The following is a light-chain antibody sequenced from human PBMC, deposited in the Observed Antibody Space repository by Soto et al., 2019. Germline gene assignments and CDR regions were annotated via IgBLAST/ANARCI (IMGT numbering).Light chain of an antibody. CDR3: QQYFGTPLT. V-gene: IGKV4-1*01. J-gene: IGKJ4*01. CDR2: WAS. CDR1: QSVLYSSNNKNY. Sequence: DIVMTQSPDSLAVSLGERATINCKSSQSVLYSSNNKNYLAWYQQKPGQPPKLLISWASTRESGVPDRFSGSGSGTDFTPTISSPQAEDVAVYYCQQYFGTPLTFGGGTKVDIK.